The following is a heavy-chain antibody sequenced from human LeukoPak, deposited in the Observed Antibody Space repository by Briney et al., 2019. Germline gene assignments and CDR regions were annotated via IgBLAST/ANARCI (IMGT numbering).Heavy chain of an antibody. V-gene: IGHV3-23*01. CDR1: GFTFSSYA. J-gene: IGHJ4*02. CDR2: IDTSGGHT. CDR3: AKDLVLNPHYYGSGSSLGHTPY. Sequence: GGSLRLSCVGSGFTFSSYAMSWVRQAPGKGLEWVSAIDTSGGHTYYADSVKGRFTISRDNSKNTLYLQMNSLRAEDTAVYYCAKDLVLNPHYYGSGSSLGHTPYWGQGTLVTVSS. D-gene: IGHD3-10*01.